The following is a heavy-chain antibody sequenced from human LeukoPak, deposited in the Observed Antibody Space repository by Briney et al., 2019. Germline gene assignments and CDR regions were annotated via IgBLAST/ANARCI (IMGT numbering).Heavy chain of an antibody. D-gene: IGHD4-17*01. J-gene: IGHJ4*02. CDR3: ARAPAPVPYGDNYYFDY. CDR2: K. Sequence: KYYADSVKGRFTISRDNSKNTLYLQMNSLRAEDTAVYYCARAPAPVPYGDNYYFDYWGQGTLVTVSS. V-gene: IGHV3-30*01.